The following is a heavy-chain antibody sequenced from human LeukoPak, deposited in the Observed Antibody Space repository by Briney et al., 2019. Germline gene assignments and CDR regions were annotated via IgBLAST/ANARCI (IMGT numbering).Heavy chain of an antibody. CDR3: AKAPVTSCRGAYCYPFDS. V-gene: IGHV3-23*01. J-gene: IGHJ4*02. Sequence: GGSLRLSCAASGFTLSTYAMSWVRQTPGKGLEWVAATSSSDAGTYHADSVRGRFTISRDNSKNTLCLQMNSLRAEDAAVYFCAKAPVTSCRGAYCYPFDSWGQGTLVTVSS. CDR1: GFTLSTYA. CDR2: TSSSDAGT. D-gene: IGHD2-21*01.